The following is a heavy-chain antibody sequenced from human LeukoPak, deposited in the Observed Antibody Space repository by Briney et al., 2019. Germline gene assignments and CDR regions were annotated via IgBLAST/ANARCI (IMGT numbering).Heavy chain of an antibody. J-gene: IGHJ4*02. CDR3: ARGGGYSYGSFDY. Sequence: PGGSLRLSCAASGIIFSNYWMHWVRQAPGKGLVWVSRINRDGSSTSYADSVKGRFTISRDNAKNTLYLQMNSLRAEDTAVYYCARGGGYSYGSFDYWGQGTLLTVSS. V-gene: IGHV3-74*01. D-gene: IGHD5-18*01. CDR2: INRDGSST. CDR1: GIIFSNYW.